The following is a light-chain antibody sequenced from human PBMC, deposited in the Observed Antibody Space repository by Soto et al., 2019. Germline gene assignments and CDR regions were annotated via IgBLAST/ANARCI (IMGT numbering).Light chain of an antibody. CDR3: QTWATGPDWV. V-gene: IGLV4-69*01. J-gene: IGLJ3*02. Sequence: QSVLTQSPSASASLGASVKLTCTLSSGHSTYAIVWHQQQPEKGPRYLMKLDSDGSHSKGDGIPDRFSGSSSGAERYLTISSLQSEDEADYYCQTWATGPDWVFGGGTKVTVL. CDR1: SGHSTYA. CDR2: LDSDGSH.